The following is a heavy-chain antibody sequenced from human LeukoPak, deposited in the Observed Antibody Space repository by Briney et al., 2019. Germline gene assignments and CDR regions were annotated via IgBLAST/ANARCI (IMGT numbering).Heavy chain of an antibody. CDR2: IIPIFGTA. D-gene: IGHD6-13*01. J-gene: IGHJ4*02. Sequence: SVKVSCKASGGTFSSYAISWVRQAPGQGLEWMGGIIPIFGTANYAQKFQGRVTITADESTSTAYVELSSLRSEDTAVYYCARDRPSIAAAGTILDYWGQGTLVTVSS. V-gene: IGHV1-69*13. CDR1: GGTFSSYA. CDR3: ARDRPSIAAAGTILDY.